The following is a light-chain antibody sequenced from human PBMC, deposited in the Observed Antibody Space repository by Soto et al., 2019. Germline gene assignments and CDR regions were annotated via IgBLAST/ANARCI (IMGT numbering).Light chain of an antibody. V-gene: IGKV3-20*01. CDR2: GAS. J-gene: IGKJ1*01. CDR3: QQYYSSAPWT. CDR1: QSVSSSY. Sequence: EIVLTQSPGTLSLSPGERATLSCRASQSVSSSYFAWYQQKPGQAPRFLIYGASSRATGIPDRFSGSGSGTDFTLTISRLEPEDFAVYYCQQYYSSAPWTFGQGTKVEIK.